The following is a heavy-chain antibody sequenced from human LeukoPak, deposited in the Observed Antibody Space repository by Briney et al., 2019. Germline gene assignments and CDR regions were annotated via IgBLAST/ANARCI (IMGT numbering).Heavy chain of an antibody. CDR2: MNPNSGNT. Sequence: ASVKVSCKASGYTFTSYDINWVRQATGQGLEWMGWMNPNSGNTGYAQKFKGRVTMTRNTSISTAYMELSSLRSEDTAVYYCARNGGSGSSGGDAFDIWGQGTMVTVSS. CDR1: GYTFTSYD. V-gene: IGHV1-8*01. D-gene: IGHD3-10*01. CDR3: ARNGGSGSSGGDAFDI. J-gene: IGHJ3*02.